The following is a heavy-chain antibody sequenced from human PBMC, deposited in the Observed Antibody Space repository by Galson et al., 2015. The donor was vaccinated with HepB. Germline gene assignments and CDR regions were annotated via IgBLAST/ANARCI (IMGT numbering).Heavy chain of an antibody. D-gene: IGHD6-19*01. CDR3: AREDTIIAVAGTFDY. CDR2: INPNSGGT. J-gene: IGHJ4*02. Sequence: SVKVSCKASGYTFTGYYMHWVRQAPGQGLEWMGWINPNSGGTNYAQKFQGWVTMTRDTSISTAYMELSRLRSDDTAVYYCAREDTIIAVAGTFDYWGQGTLVTVSS. V-gene: IGHV1-2*04. CDR1: GYTFTGYY.